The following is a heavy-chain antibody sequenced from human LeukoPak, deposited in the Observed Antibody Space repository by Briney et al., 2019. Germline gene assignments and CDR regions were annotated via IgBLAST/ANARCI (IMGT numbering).Heavy chain of an antibody. Sequence: GGSLRLSCAASGFNVSNNYMHWVRQAPGKGLEWVSVIYSGGSTYYADSVKGRFTISRDNSKNTLYLQMNSLRAEDTAVYYCARDMTHLGYCSGGSCYSVRPTYYYYGMDVWGQGTTVTVSS. D-gene: IGHD2-15*01. J-gene: IGHJ6*02. CDR1: GFNVSNNY. CDR3: ARDMTHLGYCSGGSCYSVRPTYYYYGMDV. V-gene: IGHV3-66*01. CDR2: IYSGGST.